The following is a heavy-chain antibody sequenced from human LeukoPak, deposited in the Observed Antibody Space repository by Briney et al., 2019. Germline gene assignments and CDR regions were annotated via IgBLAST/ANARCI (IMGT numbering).Heavy chain of an antibody. CDR1: RFAVSSNY. CDR2: IYSDGNT. V-gene: IGHV3-66*01. D-gene: IGHD3-10*01. Sequence: QPGGSLRLSCAASRFAVSSNYMGWVRQPPGKGLEWVSVIYSDGNTYYADSVNGRFTMSRDDSKNTLYLQMNSLGAEDTAVYYCARRPVRDGYFDYWGQGTLATVSS. J-gene: IGHJ4*02. CDR3: ARRPVRDGYFDY.